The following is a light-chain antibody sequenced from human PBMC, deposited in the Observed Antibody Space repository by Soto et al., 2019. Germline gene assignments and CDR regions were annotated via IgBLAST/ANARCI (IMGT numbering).Light chain of an antibody. CDR1: QSVSISY. V-gene: IGKV3-20*01. J-gene: IGKJ5*01. Sequence: EIVLTQSPGTLSLSPGERATLSCRASQSVSISYLAWYRQKPVQAPRPLTYGASTRATGIPDRFSGSGSGTEFPLTIRSLQSDDFAVYYCTPYTKWPITFGQGTRLEIK. CDR3: TPYTKWPIT. CDR2: GAS.